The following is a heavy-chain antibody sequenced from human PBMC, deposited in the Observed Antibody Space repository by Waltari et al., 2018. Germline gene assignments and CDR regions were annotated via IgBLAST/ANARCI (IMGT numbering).Heavy chain of an antibody. V-gene: IGHV3-30-3*01. D-gene: IGHD3-22*01. Sequence: QVQLVESGGGVAPPGRSLRRSCAAAGLPSGRYAMHWVRQAPGNGLEWVAVLSYDGTNKFFADSVKGRFTISRDISKNTLYLQMNSLRTEDTAVYYCARDPGWGFYDSSGYYGSWGQGTLVTVSS. J-gene: IGHJ5*02. CDR2: LSYDGTNK. CDR3: ARDPGWGFYDSSGYYGS. CDR1: GLPSGRYA.